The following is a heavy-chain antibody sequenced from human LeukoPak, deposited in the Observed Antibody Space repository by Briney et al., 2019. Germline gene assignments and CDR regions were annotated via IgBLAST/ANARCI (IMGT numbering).Heavy chain of an antibody. CDR1: GGSFSGYY. D-gene: IGHD2-8*01. Sequence: PSETLSLTCAVYGGSFSGYYWSWIRQPPGKGLEWIGEINHRGSTNHNPSLKSRVTISVDTSKNQFSLKLTSVTAADTAVYYCARGRCLRYWGQGTLVTVSS. J-gene: IGHJ4*02. CDR3: ARGRCLRY. CDR2: INHRGST. V-gene: IGHV4-34*01.